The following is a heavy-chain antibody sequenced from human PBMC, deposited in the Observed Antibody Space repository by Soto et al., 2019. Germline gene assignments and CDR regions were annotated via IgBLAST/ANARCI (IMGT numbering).Heavy chain of an antibody. Sequence: QVQLQESGPGLVKPSQTLSLTCTVSGGSIRSGGYSWTGFRQHPEKGLGWIGFIYYSGSTYFNPSLKSRVTISVDTSKNQFSLKLSSVTAADTAVYYCARARSGGWVVLVPAILTVDYWGQGTLVTVSS. V-gene: IGHV4-31*03. D-gene: IGHD2-2*01. CDR3: ARARSGGWVVLVPAILTVDY. J-gene: IGHJ4*02. CDR1: GGSIRSGGYS. CDR2: IYYSGST.